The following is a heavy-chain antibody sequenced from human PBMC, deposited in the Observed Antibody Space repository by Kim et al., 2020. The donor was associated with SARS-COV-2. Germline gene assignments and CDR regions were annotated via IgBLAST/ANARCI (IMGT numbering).Heavy chain of an antibody. CDR1: GDSIISYY. J-gene: IGHJ4*02. Sequence: SETLSLTCTVSGDSIISYYWTWVRQPPGKGLECIGYLYYSGVNNYNPFLKGRVSISADTSRNHFSLQLTSVTPADTAVYYCARVVWDVSGYRADHWGQGTLVTVSS. V-gene: IGHV4-59*01. CDR2: LYYSGVN. D-gene: IGHD3-22*01. CDR3: ARVVWDVSGYRADH.